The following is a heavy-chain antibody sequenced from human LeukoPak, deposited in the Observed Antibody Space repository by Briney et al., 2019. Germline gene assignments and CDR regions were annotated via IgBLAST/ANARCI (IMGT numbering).Heavy chain of an antibody. CDR1: GGSISSYY. J-gene: IGHJ4*02. CDR2: VSGSGDST. Sequence: PSETLPLTCTVSGGSISSYYWSWVRQAPGKGLEWISVVSGSGDSTYYADSVKGRFTISRDNSKNTLHLQMNSLRAEDTAVYYCASSRPFNLYSYGLSAYYNYFDYWGQGTLVTVSS. CDR3: ASSRPFNLYSYGLSAYYNYFDY. D-gene: IGHD5-18*01. V-gene: IGHV3-23*01.